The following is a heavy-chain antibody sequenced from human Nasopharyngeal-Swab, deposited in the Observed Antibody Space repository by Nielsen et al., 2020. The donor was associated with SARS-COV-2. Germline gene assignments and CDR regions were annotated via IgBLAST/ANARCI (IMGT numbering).Heavy chain of an antibody. CDR2: IWYDGSNK. Sequence: WIRQPPGKGLEWVAVIWYDGSNKYYADSVKGRFTISRDNSKNTLYLQMNSLRAADTAVYYCASNYGDYAESRARFDYWGQGTLVTVSS. J-gene: IGHJ4*02. V-gene: IGHV3-33*01. D-gene: IGHD4-17*01. CDR3: ASNYGDYAESRARFDY.